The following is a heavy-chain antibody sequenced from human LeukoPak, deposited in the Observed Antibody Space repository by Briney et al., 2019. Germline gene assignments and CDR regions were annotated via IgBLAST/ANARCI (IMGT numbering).Heavy chain of an antibody. CDR1: GVTISSNY. CDR2: IYSGGST. V-gene: IGHV3-53*01. Sequence: GGSLRLSYVVSGVTISSNYVTWVRQAPGKGLEWVSVIYSGGSTYYADSVKGRFIISRDNSRNMLYLQMNSLRAEDTALYYCASSGSSPRAFDIWGQGTMVTVSS. D-gene: IGHD1-26*01. J-gene: IGHJ3*02. CDR3: ASSGSSPRAFDI.